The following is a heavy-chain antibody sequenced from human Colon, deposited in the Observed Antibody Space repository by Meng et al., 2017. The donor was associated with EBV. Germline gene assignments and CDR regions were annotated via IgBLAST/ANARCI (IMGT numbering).Heavy chain of an antibody. V-gene: IGHV4-31*03. D-gene: IGHD6-19*01. CDR1: GGSVSSGGYY. J-gene: IGHJ4*02. Sequence: QGEGGGAGPGLVKPSQTLSLTCTVSGGSVSSGGYYWTWIRQHPGKGLEWFGHIYYSGSTFYNPSLKRRVIISIDTSKNQFSLNLRSVTAADTAVYYCARVSSGWDYFDYWGQGTLVTVSS. CDR2: IYYSGST. CDR3: ARVSSGWDYFDY.